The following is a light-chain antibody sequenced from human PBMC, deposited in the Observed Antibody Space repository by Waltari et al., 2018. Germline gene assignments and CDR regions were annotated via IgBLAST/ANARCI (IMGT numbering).Light chain of an antibody. CDR3: QSYDSSNRWV. CDR2: EDN. CDR1: SGSIASNY. Sequence: NFMLTQPHSVSESPGKTVTISCTRSSGSIASNYVQWYQQRPGSSPTTVIYEDNQRPSGVPARFAGSIDSSSNSASLTISGLKTEDEADYYGQSYDSSNRWVFGGGTKLTVL. V-gene: IGLV6-57*01. J-gene: IGLJ3*02.